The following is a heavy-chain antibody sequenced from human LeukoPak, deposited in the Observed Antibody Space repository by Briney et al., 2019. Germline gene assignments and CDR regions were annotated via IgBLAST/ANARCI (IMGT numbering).Heavy chain of an antibody. V-gene: IGHV3-53*05. J-gene: IGHJ4*02. CDR3: ARGGCLGSSSCPPDEYYFDY. D-gene: IGHD6-13*01. Sequence: GSLRLSCAASGFTFSNYGMSWVRQAPGKGLEWVSLIYSGGSTYYADSVKGRFTISRDNSKNTLYLQMNSLRSEDTAVYYCARGGCLGSSSCPPDEYYFDYWGQGTLVTVSS. CDR2: IYSGGST. CDR1: GFTFSNYG.